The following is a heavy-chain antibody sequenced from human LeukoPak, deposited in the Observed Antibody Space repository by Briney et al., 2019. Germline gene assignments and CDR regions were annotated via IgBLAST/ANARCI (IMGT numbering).Heavy chain of an antibody. CDR1: GGSISSSSYY. J-gene: IGHJ4*02. CDR3: ARFISSGLYYFDY. V-gene: IGHV4-39*07. Sequence: PSETLSLTCTVSGGSISSSSYYWGWIRQPPGKGLEWIGSIYYSGSTYYNPSLKSRVTISVDTSKSQFSLKLRSVTAADTAVYYCARFISSGLYYFDYWGQGTLVTVSS. CDR2: IYYSGST. D-gene: IGHD6-19*01.